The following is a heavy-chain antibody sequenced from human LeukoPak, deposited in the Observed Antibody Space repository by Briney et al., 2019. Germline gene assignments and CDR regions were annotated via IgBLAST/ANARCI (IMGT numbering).Heavy chain of an antibody. J-gene: IGHJ3*02. CDR2: IYISGST. CDR3: ARHEFALTMVRGRRAFDI. V-gene: IGHV4-4*07. Sequence: SETLSLTCTVSGGSISSYYWSWIRQPAGKGLEWIGRIYISGSTNYNPSLKSRVTISVDTSKNQFSLKLSSVTAADTAVYYCARHEFALTMVRGRRAFDIWGQGTMVTVSS. D-gene: IGHD3-10*01. CDR1: GGSISSYY.